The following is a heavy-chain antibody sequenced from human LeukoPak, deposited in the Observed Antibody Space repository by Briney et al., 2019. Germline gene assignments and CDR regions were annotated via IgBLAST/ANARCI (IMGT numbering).Heavy chain of an antibody. CDR2: IYSGESDA. CDR3: ARRERYFAGGRYFDY. CDR1: GFILSNYW. V-gene: IGHV5-51*01. J-gene: IGHJ4*02. D-gene: IGHD3-9*01. Sequence: PGESLKISCQTSGFILSNYWIGWVRQMPGKGLEWIGIIYSGESDATYSPSFQGQVTISVDKSIDTAYLQWSSLKASDTAIYYCARRERYFAGGRYFDYWGQGTLVTVSS.